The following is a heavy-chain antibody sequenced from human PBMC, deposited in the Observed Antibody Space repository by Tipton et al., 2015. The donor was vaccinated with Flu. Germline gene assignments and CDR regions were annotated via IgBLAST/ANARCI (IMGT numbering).Heavy chain of an antibody. D-gene: IGHD3-22*01. CDR3: ARVSPRRVTAIMVVMLPEGYFDS. Sequence: TLSLTCTVSGDSISRGSYYYNWIRQPAGEGLEWIGRIYTNANTNYKASLKSRVTMSVDSSKNQFSLHLSSVTAADTAVYYCARVSPRRVTAIMVVMLPEGYFDSWGQGTMVIVSS. CDR1: GDSISRGSYY. CDR2: IYTNANT. V-gene: IGHV4-61*02. J-gene: IGHJ4*02.